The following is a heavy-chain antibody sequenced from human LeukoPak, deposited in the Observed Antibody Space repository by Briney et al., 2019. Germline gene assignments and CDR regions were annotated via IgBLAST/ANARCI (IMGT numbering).Heavy chain of an antibody. CDR2: ISGSGGRT. CDR1: GFTFSSYA. CDR3: AKGGESYRTGLDY. J-gene: IGHJ4*02. V-gene: IGHV3-23*01. Sequence: GGSLRLSCAASGFTFSSYAMSWVRQAPGKGLEWVSAISGSGGRTYHADSVKGRFTISRDNSKSTLYLQMNSLRAEDTAVYYCAKGGESYRTGLDYWGQGTLVTVSS. D-gene: IGHD1-26*01.